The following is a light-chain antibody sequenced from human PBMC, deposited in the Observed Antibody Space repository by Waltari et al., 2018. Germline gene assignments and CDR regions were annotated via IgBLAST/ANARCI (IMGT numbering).Light chain of an antibody. V-gene: IGLV3-21*03. J-gene: IGLJ2*01. CDR2: AST. CDR3: QVWDDTRDQPV. Sequence: SYVLTQPPSVSVAPGKTARISCAVQNIRDKTVYWYQQTPGQAPVLVIYASTVRPSGIPDRFSGSDPATLTIARVEAGDEADYYCQVWDDTRDQPVFGGGTRLTVL. CDR1: NIRDKT.